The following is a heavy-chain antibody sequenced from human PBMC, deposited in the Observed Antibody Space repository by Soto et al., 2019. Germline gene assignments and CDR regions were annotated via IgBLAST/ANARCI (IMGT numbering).Heavy chain of an antibody. CDR3: ASSGVVGSTKGPTLDF. CDR2: IRASNGNT. J-gene: IGHJ4*02. V-gene: IGHV1-18*01. Sequence: QVQLVQSGTEVKKPGASVKVSCKASDYTFINYGITWVRQAPGQGLEWMGWIRASNGNTNYAQKFHGRVTMTTDTSTSTAYMELRSLRSDDTAVYYCASSGVVGSTKGPTLDFWGQGTLVTVSS. D-gene: IGHD1-26*01. CDR1: DYTFINYG.